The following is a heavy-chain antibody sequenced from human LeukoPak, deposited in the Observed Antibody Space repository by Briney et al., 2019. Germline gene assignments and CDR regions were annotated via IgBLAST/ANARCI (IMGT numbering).Heavy chain of an antibody. CDR3: ASYYYSGNYRYFDY. J-gene: IGHJ4*02. CDR1: GGSFSGYY. D-gene: IGHD1-26*01. CDR2: MYYSGTT. Sequence: SETLSLTCAVYGGSFSGYYWGWIRQPPGKGLEWIANMYYSGTTYYNPSLKSRVTISVDTSKNQFSLKLSSVTAADTAVYYCASYYYSGNYRYFDYWGQGTLVTVSS. V-gene: IGHV4-34*01.